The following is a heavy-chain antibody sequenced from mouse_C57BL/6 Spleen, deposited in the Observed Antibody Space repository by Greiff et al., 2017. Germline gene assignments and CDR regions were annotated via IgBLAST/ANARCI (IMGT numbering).Heavy chain of an antibody. J-gene: IGHJ1*03. D-gene: IGHD1-1*01. V-gene: IGHV1-42*01. Sequence: VQLQQSGPELVKPGASVKISCKASGYSFTGYYMNWVKQSPEKSLEWIGEINPSTGGTTYNQKFKAKATLTVDKSSSTAYMQLKSLTSEDSAVYYCASHYYGSSYEYFDVWGTGTTVTVSS. CDR3: ASHYYGSSYEYFDV. CDR1: GYSFTGYY. CDR2: INPSTGGT.